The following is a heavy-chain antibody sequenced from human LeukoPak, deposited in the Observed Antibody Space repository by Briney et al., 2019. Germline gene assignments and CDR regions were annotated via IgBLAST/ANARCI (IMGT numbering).Heavy chain of an antibody. D-gene: IGHD3-10*01. J-gene: IGHJ5*02. CDR2: IYYSGST. V-gene: IGHV4-31*03. CDR3: ARSEVSGYYYGSGSYHNWFDP. Sequence: PSETLSLTCTVSGGSISSGGYYWSWIRQHPGKGLEWIGYIYYSGSTYYNPPLKSRVTISVGTSKNQFSLKLSSVTAADTAVYYCARSEVSGYYYGSGSYHNWFDPWGQGTLVTVSS. CDR1: GGSISSGGYY.